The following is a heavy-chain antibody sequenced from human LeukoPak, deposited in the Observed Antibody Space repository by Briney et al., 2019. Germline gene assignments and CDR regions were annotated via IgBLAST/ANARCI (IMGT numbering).Heavy chain of an antibody. V-gene: IGHV3-23*01. CDR2: ISGNGGST. J-gene: IGHJ4*02. Sequence: GGSLRLSCAASGFTFNNYAMSWVRQAPGKGLEWVSSISGNGGSTYYADSVKGRFTISRDNAKNSLYLQMNSLRAEDTAVYYCARDFGYYDSSGWSWGQGTLVTVSS. CDR3: ARDFGYYDSSGWS. CDR1: GFTFNNYA. D-gene: IGHD3-22*01.